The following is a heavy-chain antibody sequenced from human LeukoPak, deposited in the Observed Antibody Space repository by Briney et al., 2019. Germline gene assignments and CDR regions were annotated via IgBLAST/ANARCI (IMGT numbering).Heavy chain of an antibody. CDR2: ISGSGGST. Sequence: GGSLRLSCAASGFTFSGYEMNWVRQAPGKGLEWVSTISGSGGSTFYADSVKGRFTISRDNSKNTLYLQMNSLRAEDTAVYYCAKNRGESSSSPTDYWGQGTLVTVSS. CDR3: AKNRGESSSSPTDY. V-gene: IGHV3-23*01. J-gene: IGHJ4*02. CDR1: GFTFSGYE. D-gene: IGHD6-13*01.